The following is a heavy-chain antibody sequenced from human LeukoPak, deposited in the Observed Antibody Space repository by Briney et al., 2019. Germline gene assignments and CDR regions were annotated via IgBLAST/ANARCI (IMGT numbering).Heavy chain of an antibody. CDR2: IYPGDSAT. Sequence: GESLKISCKGFGYRLDTYWIGWVRQMPGKGLELMGIIYPGDSATRYSPSFQGQVTISADKSISTAYLQWSSLKASDTAMYYCARLHSLHYFDFWGQGTLVTVSS. D-gene: IGHD6-13*01. J-gene: IGHJ4*02. V-gene: IGHV5-51*01. CDR1: GYRLDTYW. CDR3: ARLHSLHYFDF.